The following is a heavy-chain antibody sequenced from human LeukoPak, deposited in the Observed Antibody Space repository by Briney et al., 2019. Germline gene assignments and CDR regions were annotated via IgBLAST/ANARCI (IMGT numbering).Heavy chain of an antibody. CDR2: INSDGSST. CDR1: GFTFKLYW. V-gene: IGHV3-74*01. Sequence: GGSLRLSCAASGFTFKLYWMHWVRQAPGKGLVWVSLINSDGSSTSYADSVKGRFTISRDNAKNTLYLQMNSLRAEDTAVYYCARGIPALGATDGADYWGQGTLVTVSS. D-gene: IGHD1-26*01. CDR3: ARGIPALGATDGADY. J-gene: IGHJ4*02.